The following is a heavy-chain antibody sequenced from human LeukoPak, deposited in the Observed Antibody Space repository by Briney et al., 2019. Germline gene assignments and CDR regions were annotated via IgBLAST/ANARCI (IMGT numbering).Heavy chain of an antibody. CDR2: IYCSGST. Sequence: SETLSLTCTVSGGSISSSSYYWGWIRQPPGKGLEWIGSIYCSGSTYYNPSLKSRVTISVDTSKNQFSLKLSSVTAADTAVYYCARQGATSFDYWGQGTMVTVSS. V-gene: IGHV4-39*01. CDR1: GGSISSSSYY. CDR3: ARQGATSFDY. D-gene: IGHD1-26*01. J-gene: IGHJ4*02.